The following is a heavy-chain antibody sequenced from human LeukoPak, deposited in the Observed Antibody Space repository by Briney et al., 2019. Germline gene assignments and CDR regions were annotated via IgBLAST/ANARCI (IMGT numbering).Heavy chain of an antibody. Sequence: SVKVSCKASGGTFSSYTLSWVRQAPGQGLEWMGRIIPILGIANYARKFQGRVTITADKSTSTGYMELSSLRSEDTAVYYCAREAGEFHYWGQGTLVTVSS. D-gene: IGHD3-16*01. CDR1: GGTFSSYT. J-gene: IGHJ4*02. CDR2: IIPILGIA. CDR3: AREAGEFHY. V-gene: IGHV1-69*04.